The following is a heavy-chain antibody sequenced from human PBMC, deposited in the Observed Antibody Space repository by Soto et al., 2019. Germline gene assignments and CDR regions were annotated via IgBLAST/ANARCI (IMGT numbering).Heavy chain of an antibody. CDR2: ISGSVSYI. D-gene: IGHD1-26*01. CDR3: ARESGSYAGIDY. CDR1: GFTFTTYT. V-gene: IGHV3-21*01. Sequence: PGGSLRLSCAASGFTFTTYTMNWVRQAPGKGLEWVSSISGSVSYIYYADSVKGRFTVSRDNAKNSLYLQMNSLRAEDTAVYYCARESGSYAGIDYWGQGTLVTVSS. J-gene: IGHJ4*02.